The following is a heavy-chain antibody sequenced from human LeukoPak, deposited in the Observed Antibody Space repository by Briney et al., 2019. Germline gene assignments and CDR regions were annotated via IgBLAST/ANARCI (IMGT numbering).Heavy chain of an antibody. V-gene: IGHV1-18*01. CDR3: ATQFCTSSACDYPY. CDR2: ISVKNGNT. D-gene: IGHD2-8*01. Sequence: GASVKVSCKASDYTFPSSDINWVRQAPGQGLERMGWISVKNGNTKYAQRLQGRVTMTTDTSTSTAYMELRSLRTDDTAVYYCATQFCTSSACDYPYWGRGTLVTVSS. CDR1: DYTFPSSD. J-gene: IGHJ4*02.